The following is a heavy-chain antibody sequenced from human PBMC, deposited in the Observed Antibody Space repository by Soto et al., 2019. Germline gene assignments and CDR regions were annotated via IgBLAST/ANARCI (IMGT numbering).Heavy chain of an antibody. CDR3: ATIIGY. V-gene: IGHV3-66*01. D-gene: IGHD3-10*01. Sequence: EVQLVESGGGLVQPGGSLRLSCAASGLTVSSNYMSWVRQAPGKGLEWVSVIYSDDNAYYADSVKGRFTISRDNSKNTLYPQMNSLRAEDTALYYYATIIGYWGQGTLVTVSS. CDR2: IYSDDNA. J-gene: IGHJ4*02. CDR1: GLTVSSNY.